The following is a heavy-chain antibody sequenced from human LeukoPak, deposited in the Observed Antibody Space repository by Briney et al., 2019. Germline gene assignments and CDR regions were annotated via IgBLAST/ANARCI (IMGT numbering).Heavy chain of an antibody. CDR2: IYKTGTT. CDR1: GFTVSGNH. CDR3: AGYGGFSK. J-gene: IGHJ4*02. D-gene: IGHD4-23*01. V-gene: IGHV3-53*01. Sequence: GGSLRLSCAVSGFTVSGNHVTWVRQAPGKGLAWVSTIYKTGTTNYADSVKGRFTISRDNSKNTVYLQMNSLRAEDMAIYYCAGYGGFSKWGQGTHVTVSS.